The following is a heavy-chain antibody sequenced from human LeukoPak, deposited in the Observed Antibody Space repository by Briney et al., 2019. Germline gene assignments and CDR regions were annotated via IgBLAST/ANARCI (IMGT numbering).Heavy chain of an antibody. CDR3: ARLSDF. CDR1: GGAISSDSYY. V-gene: IGHV4-39*01. Sequence: PSETLSLTCSVSGGAISSDSYYWGWIRQPPGKGLEWIASINYSGSTYYNPSLNSRATISVDTSKTQFSPRLSSVTAADTAVYYCARLSDFWGQGILVTVSS. CDR2: INYSGST. J-gene: IGHJ4*02.